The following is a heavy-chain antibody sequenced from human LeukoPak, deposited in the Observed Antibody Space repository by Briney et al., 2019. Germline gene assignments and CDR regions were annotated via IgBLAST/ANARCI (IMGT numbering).Heavy chain of an antibody. CDR1: GFAFGTFW. CDR3: ARKIYYYDNVKGYFDC. D-gene: IGHD3-22*01. Sequence: SGGSLRLSCAASGFAFGTFWMTWVRQSPGKGLEWVANIEQDGSEKSYVDSVKGRFTISRDNAKNSMYLQMDSLRAEDTAVYYCARKIYYYDNVKGYFDCWGPGTLVTVSS. CDR2: IEQDGSEK. V-gene: IGHV3-7*01. J-gene: IGHJ4*02.